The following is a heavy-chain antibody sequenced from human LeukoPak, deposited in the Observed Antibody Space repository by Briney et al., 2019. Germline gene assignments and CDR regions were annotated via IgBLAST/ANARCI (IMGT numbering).Heavy chain of an antibody. CDR3: ARDSRVGAIRAWFDP. CDR2: INPNSGGT. V-gene: IGHV1-2*02. D-gene: IGHD1-26*01. J-gene: IGHJ5*02. Sequence: AAVKVSCKASGYTFTGYYMHWVRQAPGQGLEWMGWINPNSGGTNYAQKFQGRVTMTRDMSTSTVYMELSSLRSEDTAVYYCARDSRVGAIRAWFDPWGQGTLVTVSS. CDR1: GYTFTGYY.